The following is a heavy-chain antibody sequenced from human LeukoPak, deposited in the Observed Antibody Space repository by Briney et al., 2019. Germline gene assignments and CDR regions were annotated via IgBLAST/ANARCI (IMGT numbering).Heavy chain of an antibody. Sequence: SETLSLTCTVSGGSISSSSYYWGWIRRPPGKGLEWIGSIYYSGSTYYNPSLKSRVTISVDTSKNQFSLKLSSVTAADTAVYYCARTAGYSYGYYYYHYYMDVWGKGTTVTVSS. J-gene: IGHJ6*03. CDR2: IYYSGST. D-gene: IGHD5-18*01. V-gene: IGHV4-39*01. CDR3: ARTAGYSYGYYYYHYYMDV. CDR1: GGSISSSSYY.